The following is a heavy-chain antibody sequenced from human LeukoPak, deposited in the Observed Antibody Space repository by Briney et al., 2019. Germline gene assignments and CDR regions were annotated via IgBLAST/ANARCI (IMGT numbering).Heavy chain of an antibody. D-gene: IGHD2-15*01. J-gene: IGHJ4*02. CDR2: IYYGGST. CDR1: GGSISSYY. CDR3: ARGKRYCSGGSCRYPTYYFDY. Sequence: SETLSLTCTVSGGSISSYYWSWIRQPPGKGLEWIGYIYYGGSTNYNPSLKSRVTISVDTSKNQFSLKLSSVTAADTAVYYCARGKRYCSGGSCRYPTYYFDYWGQGTLATVSS. V-gene: IGHV4-59*01.